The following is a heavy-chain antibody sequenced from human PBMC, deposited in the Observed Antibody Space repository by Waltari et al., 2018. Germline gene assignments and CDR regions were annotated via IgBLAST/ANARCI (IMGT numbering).Heavy chain of an antibody. CDR3: ASHQGASFDY. V-gene: IGHV4-59*11. Sequence: QVQLQESGPGLVKSSETLSLTCTVSGASITSRYWSWIRQSPGKGLEWIGYIFYAGKTTYNPALSSRVAISIDTSKTQFSLELKSVTAADTAVYYCASHQGASFDYWGQGSLVTVSS. CDR1: GASITSRY. J-gene: IGHJ4*02. CDR2: IFYAGKT.